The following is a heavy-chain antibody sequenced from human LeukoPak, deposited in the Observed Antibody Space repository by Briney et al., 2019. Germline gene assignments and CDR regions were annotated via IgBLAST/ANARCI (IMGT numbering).Heavy chain of an antibody. CDR3: ATTYYYDSSGYYFFDY. CDR1: GGSVSSGDYY. V-gene: IGHV4-30-4*01. J-gene: IGHJ4*02. Sequence: SQTLSLTCTVSGGSVSSGDYYWSWIRQPPGKGLEWIGYIYYSGSTYYNPSLKSRVTISVDTSKNQFSLKLSSVTAADTAVYYCATTYYYDSSGYYFFDYWGQGTLVTVSS. D-gene: IGHD3-22*01. CDR2: IYYSGST.